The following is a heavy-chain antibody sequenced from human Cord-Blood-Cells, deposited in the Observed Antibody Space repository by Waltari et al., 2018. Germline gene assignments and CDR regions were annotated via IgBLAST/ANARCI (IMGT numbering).Heavy chain of an antibody. V-gene: IGHV4-38-2*02. CDR3: ARSPTYDFWRGYQPNHNWFDP. CDR1: GYSISSGYY. D-gene: IGHD3-3*01. J-gene: IGHJ5*02. CDR2: IYHSGST. Sequence: QVQLQESGPGLVKPSETLSLTCTVSGYSISSGYYWGWIRQPPGKGLEWIGSIYHSGSTYYNPSLKSRVTISVDTSKNQFSLKLSSVTAADTAVYYCARSPTYDFWRGYQPNHNWFDPWGQGTLVIVSS.